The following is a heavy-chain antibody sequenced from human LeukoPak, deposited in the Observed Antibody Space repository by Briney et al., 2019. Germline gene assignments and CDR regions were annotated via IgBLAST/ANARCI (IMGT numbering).Heavy chain of an antibody. V-gene: IGHV3-30*04. Sequence: PGGSLSLSCAASRFIFSSYAMHWVRHAPDKGLEWVAVISYVGCNNYYAACVKGRFTISRDNSRNTLYLQIKRLRAEDPSGYYCARDSCWDVPVPDIPVAFDYWGQGTLVTVSS. D-gene: IGHD2-2*01. CDR2: ISYVGCNN. CDR3: ARDSCWDVPVPDIPVAFDY. J-gene: IGHJ4*02. CDR1: RFIFSSYA.